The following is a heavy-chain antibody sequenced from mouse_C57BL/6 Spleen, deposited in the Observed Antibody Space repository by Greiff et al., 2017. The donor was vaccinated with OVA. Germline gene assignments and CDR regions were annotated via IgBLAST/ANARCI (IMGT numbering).Heavy chain of an antibody. J-gene: IGHJ1*03. CDR1: GFTFSDYG. V-gene: IGHV5-15*04. CDR3: AILGTTVVRYFDV. Sequence: EVKVEESGGGLVQPGGSLKLSCAASGFTFSDYGMAWVRQAPRKGPEWVALISTLAYSIYYADTVTGRFTISRENAKNTLYLEMSSLRSEDTAMYYCAILGTTVVRYFDVWGTGTTVTVSA. D-gene: IGHD1-1*01. CDR2: ISTLAYSI.